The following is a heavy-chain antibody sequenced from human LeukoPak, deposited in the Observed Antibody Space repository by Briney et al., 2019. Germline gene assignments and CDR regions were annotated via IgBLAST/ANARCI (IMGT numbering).Heavy chain of an antibody. J-gene: IGHJ4*02. Sequence: SQTLSLTCTVSGGSISSGGYYWSWIRQPPGKGLEWIGYIYHSGSTYYNPSLKSRVTISVDRSKNQFSLKLSSVTAADTAVYYCARDGAAAGNGGYWGQGTLVTVSS. V-gene: IGHV4-30-2*01. D-gene: IGHD6-13*01. CDR2: IYHSGST. CDR3: ARDGAAAGNGGY. CDR1: GGSISSGGYY.